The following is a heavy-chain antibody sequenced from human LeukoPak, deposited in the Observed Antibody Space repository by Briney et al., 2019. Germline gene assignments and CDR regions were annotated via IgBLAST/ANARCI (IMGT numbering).Heavy chain of an antibody. J-gene: IGHJ4*02. CDR3: AKSRDGYNPDFDY. CDR1: GFTFSSYS. CDR2: ISWNSGSI. D-gene: IGHD5-24*01. V-gene: IGHV3-9*01. Sequence: GGSLRLSCAASGFTFSSYSMNWVRQAPGKGLEWVSGISWNSGSIGYADSVKGRFTISRVNDKNYLYLQMNSLRAEDTALYYCAKSRDGYNPDFDYWGQGTLVTVSS.